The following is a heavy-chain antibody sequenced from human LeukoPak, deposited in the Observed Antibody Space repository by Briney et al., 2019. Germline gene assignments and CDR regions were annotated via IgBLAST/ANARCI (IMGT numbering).Heavy chain of an antibody. V-gene: IGHV3-9*01. Sequence: PGGSLRLSCAASGFTFDDYAMHWVRQAPGKGLEWVSGISWNSGSIGYADSVKGRFTISRDNAKNSLYLQMNSLRAEDTAVYYCARDQYYYDSSGYYYDYYYYGMDVWGQGTTVTVSS. J-gene: IGHJ6*02. D-gene: IGHD3-22*01. CDR3: ARDQYYYDSSGYYYDYYYYGMDV. CDR1: GFTFDDYA. CDR2: ISWNSGSI.